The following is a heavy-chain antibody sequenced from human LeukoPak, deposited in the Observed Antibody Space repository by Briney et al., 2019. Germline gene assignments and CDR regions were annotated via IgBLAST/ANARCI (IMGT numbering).Heavy chain of an antibody. V-gene: IGHV4-30-2*01. D-gene: IGHD1-14*01. CDR2: IYHSGST. CDR3: ARGAWGTGGDYYYMDV. Sequence: TSETLSLTCTVSGGSISSGGYYWSWIRQPPGKGLEWIGYIYHSGSTYYNPSLKSRVTISVDRSKNQFSLKLSSVTAADTAVYYCARGAWGTGGDYYYMDVWGKGTTVTVSS. J-gene: IGHJ6*03. CDR1: GGSISSGGYY.